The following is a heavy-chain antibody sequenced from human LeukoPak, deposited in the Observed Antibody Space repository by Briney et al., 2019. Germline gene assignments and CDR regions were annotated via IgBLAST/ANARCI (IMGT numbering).Heavy chain of an antibody. CDR2: IYTSGST. J-gene: IGHJ3*02. CDR1: GDSISIYY. CDR3: ARGSYYYDSRGNRDAFDI. D-gene: IGHD3-22*01. Sequence: SETLSLTCTVSGDSISIYYWSWIRQPAGKGLEWIGRIYTSGSTNYNPSLKTRVSMSVDTSKNQFSLKLNSVTAADTAVYYCARGSYYYDSRGNRDAFDIWRQGTMVTVSS. V-gene: IGHV4-4*07.